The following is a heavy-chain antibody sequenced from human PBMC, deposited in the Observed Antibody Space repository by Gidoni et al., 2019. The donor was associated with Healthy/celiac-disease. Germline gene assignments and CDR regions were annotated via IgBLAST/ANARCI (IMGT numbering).Heavy chain of an antibody. CDR2: IYYSGST. Sequence: QVQLQESGAGLVKPSATLSLTCTVSGGSISSYYWSWIRQPPGKGLEWIGYIYYSGSTNYNPSLKSRVTISVDTSKNQFSLKLSSVTAADTAVYYCARDLGTYYYDSSGYNWFDPWGQGTLVTVSS. J-gene: IGHJ5*02. D-gene: IGHD3-22*01. CDR3: ARDLGTYYYDSSGYNWFDP. CDR1: GGSISSYY. V-gene: IGHV4-59*01.